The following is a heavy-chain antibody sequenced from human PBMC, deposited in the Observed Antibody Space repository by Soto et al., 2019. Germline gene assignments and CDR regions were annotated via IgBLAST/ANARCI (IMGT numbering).Heavy chain of an antibody. CDR3: ASNYYDSSGFDI. Sequence: VSLRLSCAASGFTFSSYSMNWVRQAPGKGLEWVSYISSSSSTIYYADSVKGRFTISRDNAKNSLYLQMNSLRDEDTAVYYCASNYYDSSGFDIWGQGTMVTVSS. CDR1: GFTFSSYS. CDR2: ISSSSSTI. D-gene: IGHD3-22*01. V-gene: IGHV3-48*02. J-gene: IGHJ3*02.